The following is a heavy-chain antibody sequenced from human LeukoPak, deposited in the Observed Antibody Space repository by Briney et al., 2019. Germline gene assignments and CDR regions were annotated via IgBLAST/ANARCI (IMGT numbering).Heavy chain of an antibody. J-gene: IGHJ4*02. CDR2: IYYSGST. V-gene: IGHV4-39*01. CDR3: ASRVDTAMTD. Sequence: SETLSLTCTVSGGSISSSSYYWGWIRQPPGKGLEWIGSIYYSGSTYYNPSLKSRVTISVDTSKTQFSLKLSSVTAADTAVYYCASRVDTAMTDWGQGTLVTVSS. D-gene: IGHD5-18*01. CDR1: GGSISSSSYY.